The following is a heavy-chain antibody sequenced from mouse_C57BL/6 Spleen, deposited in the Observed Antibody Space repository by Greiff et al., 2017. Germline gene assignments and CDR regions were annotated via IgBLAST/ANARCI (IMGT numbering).Heavy chain of an antibody. J-gene: IGHJ3*01. CDR2: IYPRDGRT. CDR1: GYTFTRYD. V-gene: IGHV1-85*01. D-gene: IGHD2-2*01. CDR3: ATMVTTWFAY. Sequence: QVQLQQSGPELVKPGASVKLSCKASGYTFTRYDINWVKPRPGQGLEWIGWIYPRDGRTKYNEKFKGKATLTVDTSSSTAYMELHSLTSEDSSVYFCATMVTTWFAYWGQGTLVTVSA.